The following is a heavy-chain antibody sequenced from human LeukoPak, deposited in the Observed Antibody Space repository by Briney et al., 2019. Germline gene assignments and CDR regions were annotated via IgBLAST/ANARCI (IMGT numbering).Heavy chain of an antibody. D-gene: IGHD3-9*01. CDR3: TRSPDIDILTGYSRYYFDY. Sequence: GESLKISCKCAGYTFTNYWIGWVRQMPGKGLEWMGVIYPGDSHTRYSPSFQGQGNNSADKSISTAFLQSNSLKASDTGIYYCTRSPDIDILTGYSRYYFDYWGQGTLVTVSS. CDR2: IYPGDSHT. J-gene: IGHJ4*02. V-gene: IGHV5-51*01. CDR1: GYTFTNYW.